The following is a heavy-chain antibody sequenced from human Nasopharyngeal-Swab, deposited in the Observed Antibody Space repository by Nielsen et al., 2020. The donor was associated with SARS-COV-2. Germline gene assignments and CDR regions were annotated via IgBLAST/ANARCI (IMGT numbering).Heavy chain of an antibody. J-gene: IGHJ6*02. CDR2: ISYDGSNK. D-gene: IGHD3-3*01. Sequence: VRQAPGKGLEWVAVISYDGSNKYYADSVKGRFTISRDNSENTLYLQMNSLRAEDTAVYYCANSDFWSGYYKPHYYYYGMDVWGQGTTVTVSS. CDR3: ANSDFWSGYYKPHYYYYGMDV. V-gene: IGHV3-30*18.